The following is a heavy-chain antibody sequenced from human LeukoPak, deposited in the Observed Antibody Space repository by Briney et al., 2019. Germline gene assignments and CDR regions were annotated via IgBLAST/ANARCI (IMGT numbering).Heavy chain of an antibody. D-gene: IGHD6-13*01. J-gene: IGHJ4*02. V-gene: IGHV3-23*01. CDR1: GFRLSSCA. Sequence: GGSLGLFCAASGFRLSSCAMRCLRESPGKGLECVSAIIGSGDTTYYADCVQCRFTISRELSKNTVYLQMSSLSAEDTAVYYCAGIWVLSSRWSWGFEYWVRGTLVGVCS. CDR3: AGIWVLSSRWSWGFEY. CDR2: IIGSGDTT.